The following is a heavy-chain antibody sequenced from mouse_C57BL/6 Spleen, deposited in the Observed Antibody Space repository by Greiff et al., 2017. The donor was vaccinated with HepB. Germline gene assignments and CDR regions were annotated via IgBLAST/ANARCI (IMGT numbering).Heavy chain of an antibody. V-gene: IGHV1-39*01. CDR1: GYSFTDYN. D-gene: IGHD1-1*01. CDR3: ARHYYGSYLYFDV. J-gene: IGHJ1*03. CDR2: INPNYGTT. Sequence: VQLKESGPELVKPGASVKISCKASGYSFTDYNMNWVKQSNGKSLEWIGVINPNYGTTSYNQKFKGKATLTVDQSSSTAYMQLNSLTSEDSAVYYCARHYYGSYLYFDVWGTGTTVTVSS.